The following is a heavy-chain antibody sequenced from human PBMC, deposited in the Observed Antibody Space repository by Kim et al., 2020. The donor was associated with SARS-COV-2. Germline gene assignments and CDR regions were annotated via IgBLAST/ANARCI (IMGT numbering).Heavy chain of an antibody. D-gene: IGHD2-21*02. CDR1: GFTFSSYG. J-gene: IGHJ6*02. CDR3: ARVVTAILDV. Sequence: GGSLRLSCAASGFTFSSYGMHWVRQAPGKGLEWVAVISYDGSNKYYADSVKGRFTISRDNSKNTLYLQMNSLRAEDTAVYYCARVVTAILDVWGQGTTVTVSS. V-gene: IGHV3-33*05. CDR2: ISYDGSNK.